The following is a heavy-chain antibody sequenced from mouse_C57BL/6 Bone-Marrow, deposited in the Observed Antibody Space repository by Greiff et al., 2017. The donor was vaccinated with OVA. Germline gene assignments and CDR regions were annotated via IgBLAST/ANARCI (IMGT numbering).Heavy chain of an antibody. J-gene: IGHJ4*01. CDR3: SRPPYYGSRGYAMDY. V-gene: IGHV14-2*01. D-gene: IGHD1-1*01. Sequence: EVQLQQSGAELVKPGASVKLSCTASGFNIKDYYMHWVKQRTEQGLEWIGRIDPEDGDTKYAPKFQGKATITADTSSNKAYLQLSSLTSDDTAVYYCSRPPYYGSRGYAMDYWGQGTSGTVSS. CDR1: GFNIKDYY. CDR2: IDPEDGDT.